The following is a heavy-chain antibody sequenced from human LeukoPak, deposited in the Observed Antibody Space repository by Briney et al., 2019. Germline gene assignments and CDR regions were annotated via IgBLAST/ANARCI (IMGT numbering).Heavy chain of an antibody. J-gene: IGHJ4*02. CDR3: AKSPDTWNYGFLDY. CDR2: ISYDGSNK. CDR1: GFTFSSYG. V-gene: IGHV3-30*18. D-gene: IGHD1-7*01. Sequence: AGGSLRLSCAASGFTFSSYGMDWVRQAPGKGLEWVALISYDGSNKYYADSVKGRFTNSRDNSKNTMYLQMNSLRAEDTAVYYCAKSPDTWNYGFLDYWGQGTLVTVSS.